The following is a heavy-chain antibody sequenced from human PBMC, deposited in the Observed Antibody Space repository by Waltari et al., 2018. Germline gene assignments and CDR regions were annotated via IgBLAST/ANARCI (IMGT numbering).Heavy chain of an antibody. J-gene: IGHJ5*02. V-gene: IGHV1-69*12. CDR1: GGIFSSYA. CDR2: IIPIFGTA. CDR3: ARVEGGYCSSTSCYTRWFDP. Sequence: QVQLVQSGAEVKKPGSSVKVSCKASGGIFSSYAISWVRQAPGQGLEWMGGIIPIFGTANYAQKFQGRVTITADESTSTAYMELSSLRSEDTAVYYCARVEGGYCSSTSCYTRWFDPWGQGTLVTVSS. D-gene: IGHD2-2*02.